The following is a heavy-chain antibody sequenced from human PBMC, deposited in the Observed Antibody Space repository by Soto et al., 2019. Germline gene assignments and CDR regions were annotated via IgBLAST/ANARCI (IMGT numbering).Heavy chain of an antibody. CDR2: ISAYNGNT. D-gene: IGHD2-21*02. V-gene: IGHV1-18*01. Sequence: QVQLVQSGAEVKKPGASVKVSCKASGYTFSSYGISWVRQAPGQGLEWMGWISAYNGNTNYAQKLQGRVTMTTDTSPSTAYMELRGLRSGDTAVYYCASSYCGGDCSVLYYYYGMDVWGQGTTVTGSS. CDR1: GYTFSSYG. J-gene: IGHJ6*02. CDR3: ASSYCGGDCSVLYYYYGMDV.